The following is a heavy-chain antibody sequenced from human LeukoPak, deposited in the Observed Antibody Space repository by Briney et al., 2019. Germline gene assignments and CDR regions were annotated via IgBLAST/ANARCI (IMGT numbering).Heavy chain of an antibody. CDR1: GFSFSSYR. D-gene: IGHD3-3*01. V-gene: IGHV3-7*01. CDR2: IKQDESET. CDR3: ARVFAYDFWSGYYIDY. Sequence: GGSLRLSCEASGFSFSSYRMSWVRQSPGKGLEWVATIKQDESETYYVDSVKGRFTISRDNAKNSLFLQMNSVRAEDTAVYYCARVFAYDFWSGYYIDYSGRGTLVSVSS. J-gene: IGHJ4*02.